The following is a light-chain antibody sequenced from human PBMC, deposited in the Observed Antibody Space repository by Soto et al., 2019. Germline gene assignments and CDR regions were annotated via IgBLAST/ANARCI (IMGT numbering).Light chain of an antibody. CDR3: QQYSTSAIT. J-gene: IGKJ5*01. CDR1: QSVGSSY. Sequence: ILLTQSPGTLSLSPGERATLSCRASQSVGSSYLAWYQHIPGQAPRVLIYGASKRATGIPDRFSGDGSGTDFTLTISRLEPEDFAVYYCQQYSTSAITFGQGTRLEIK. CDR2: GAS. V-gene: IGKV3-20*01.